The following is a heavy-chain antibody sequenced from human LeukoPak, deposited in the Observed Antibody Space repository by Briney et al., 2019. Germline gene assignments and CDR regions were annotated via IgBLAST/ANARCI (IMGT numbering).Heavy chain of an antibody. CDR2: IYYSGST. CDR1: GGSISTNSYY. D-gene: IGHD3-3*01. V-gene: IGHV4-39*01. J-gene: IGHJ4*02. CDR3: ARHATTYDFWSGPPDY. Sequence: SETLSLTCTVSGGSISTNSYYWGWTRQPPGKGLEWIGNIYYSGSTYYNPSLKSRVTISVDTSKNRFSLNLTSVTATDTAVYYCARHATTYDFWSGPPDYWGQGTLVTVSS.